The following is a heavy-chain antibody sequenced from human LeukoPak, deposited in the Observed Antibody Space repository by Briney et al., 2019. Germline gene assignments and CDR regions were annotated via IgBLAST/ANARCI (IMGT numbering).Heavy chain of an antibody. Sequence: ASVKVSCKASGGTFSSYAISWVRQAPGQGLEWMGRIIPIFGTANYAQKFQGRVTITTDESTSTAYMELSSLRSEDTAVYYCARGYSSSWYAEYCQHWGQGTLVTVSS. CDR3: ARGYSSSWYAEYCQH. V-gene: IGHV1-69*05. CDR1: GGTFSSYA. D-gene: IGHD6-13*01. J-gene: IGHJ1*01. CDR2: IIPIFGTA.